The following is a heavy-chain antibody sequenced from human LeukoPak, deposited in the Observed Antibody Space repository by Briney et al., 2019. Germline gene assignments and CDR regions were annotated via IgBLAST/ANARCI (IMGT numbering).Heavy chain of an antibody. CDR3: AKDSSYYDSSGYYSYFDY. J-gene: IGHJ4*02. Sequence: GGSLRLSCAASGFTFSSYSMNWVRQAPGKGLEWVSSISSSSSYIYYADSVKGRFTISRDNSKNTLYLQMNSLRAEDTTVYYCAKDSSYYDSSGYYSYFDYWGQGTLVTVSS. CDR2: ISSSSSYI. CDR1: GFTFSSYS. V-gene: IGHV3-21*01. D-gene: IGHD3-22*01.